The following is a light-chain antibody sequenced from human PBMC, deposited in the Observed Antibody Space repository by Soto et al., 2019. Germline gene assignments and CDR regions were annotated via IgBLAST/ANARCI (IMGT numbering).Light chain of an antibody. CDR3: CSYAGSSTFYVV. CDR2: EVS. Sequence: QSSLTQPASVSGSPGQSITIFCTGTSSDVGSYNLVSWYQQHPGKAPKLMVYEVSKRPSGVSNRFSGSKSGNTASLTISGLQAEDEADYYCCSYAGSSTFYVVFGGGTKATVL. V-gene: IGLV2-23*02. J-gene: IGLJ2*01. CDR1: SSDVGSYNL.